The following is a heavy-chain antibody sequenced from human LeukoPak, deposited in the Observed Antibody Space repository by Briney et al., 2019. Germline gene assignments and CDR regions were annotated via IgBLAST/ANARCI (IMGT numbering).Heavy chain of an antibody. J-gene: IGHJ4*02. CDR3: ARAKRIAAAGGLVLAY. D-gene: IGHD6-13*01. V-gene: IGHV1-2*02. CDR2: INPNSGGT. Sequence: GASVKVSCKASGYTFTGYYMHWVRQAPGQGLEWMGWINPNSGGTNYAQKFQGRVTMTRDTSISTAYMELSRLRSDDTAVYYCARAKRIAAAGGLVLAYWGQGTLVTVSS. CDR1: GYTFTGYY.